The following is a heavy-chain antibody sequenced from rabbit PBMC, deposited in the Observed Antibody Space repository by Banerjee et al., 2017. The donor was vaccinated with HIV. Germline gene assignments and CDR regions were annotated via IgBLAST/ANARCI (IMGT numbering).Heavy chain of an antibody. D-gene: IGHD4-1*01. Sequence: QEQLEESGGDLVKPGRSLTLTCTASGFSFSSSYYMCWVRQAPGKGLEWIACIYTGSSGSTYYASWAKGRFTISKASWTTVTLQMTSLTAADTASYFCARDLAGVIGWNFNLWGQGTLVTVS. CDR1: GFSFSSSYY. CDR3: ARDLAGVIGWNFNL. J-gene: IGHJ4*01. CDR2: IYTGSSGST. V-gene: IGHV1S45*01.